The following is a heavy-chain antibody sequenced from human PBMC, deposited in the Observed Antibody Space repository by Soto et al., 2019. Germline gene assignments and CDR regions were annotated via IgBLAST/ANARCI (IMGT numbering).Heavy chain of an antibody. CDR2: ISTYNGLT. J-gene: IGHJ5*02. CDR1: GYSFTSYG. D-gene: IGHD1-1*01. CDR3: ARDLREGYNFGDWFEP. Sequence: QLQLVQSGAEVKQPGASVKVSCKASGYSFTSYGINWVRQAPGQGPEWMGRISTYNGLTKYAQKFQGRVTMTKDTSTSTAYMELRSLRYDDTAVYYCARDLREGYNFGDWFEPWGQGTLVTVSS. V-gene: IGHV1-18*04.